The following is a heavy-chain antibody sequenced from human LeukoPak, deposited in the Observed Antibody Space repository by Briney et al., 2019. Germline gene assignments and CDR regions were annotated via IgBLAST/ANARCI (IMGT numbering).Heavy chain of an antibody. V-gene: IGHV3-53*01. CDR2: IYSGGST. J-gene: IGHJ3*02. D-gene: IGHD6-19*01. Sequence: GGSLRLSCAASGFTVSSNYMSWVRQAPGKGLEWVSVIYSGGSTYYADSVKGRFTISRDNSKNTLYLQMNSLRAGDTAVYYCAKFRSSGWRDAFDIWGQGTMVTVSS. CDR3: AKFRSSGWRDAFDI. CDR1: GFTVSSNY.